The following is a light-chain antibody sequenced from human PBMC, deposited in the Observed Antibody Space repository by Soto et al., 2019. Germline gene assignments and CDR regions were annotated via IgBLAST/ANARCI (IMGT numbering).Light chain of an antibody. CDR1: TRDIAGYNY. J-gene: IGLJ1*01. CDR2: QVT. CDR3: TSFSSYTSTYV. V-gene: IGLV2-14*01. Sequence: QSVLAQPASVSGSLGQSITISCTGTTRDIAGYNYISWYQQLPGKAPKLMIYQVTIRPSGISNRFSGSKSGNTASLTISGLQAEDEADYYCTSFSSYTSTYVFGNGTKVTVL.